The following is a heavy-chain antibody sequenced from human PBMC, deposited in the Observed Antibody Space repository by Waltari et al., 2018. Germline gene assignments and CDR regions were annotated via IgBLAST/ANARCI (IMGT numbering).Heavy chain of an antibody. J-gene: IGHJ4*02. CDR1: GYSFANYW. D-gene: IGHD6-19*01. CDR3: ARGSSAWNFFDV. Sequence: AEVKQPGESLKISCQGSGYSFANYWIGWVRQMPGKGLEWMGLISPDDSDTRYSPSFEGQVTVSADKTISTAYLQLSRLGTSDSAMYYCARGSSAWNFFDVWGQGTLVTVSS. V-gene: IGHV5-51*01. CDR2: ISPDDSDT.